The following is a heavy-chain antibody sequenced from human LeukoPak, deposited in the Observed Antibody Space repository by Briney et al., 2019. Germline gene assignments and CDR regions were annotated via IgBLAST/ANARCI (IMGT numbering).Heavy chain of an antibody. Sequence: GRSLRLSCAASGFTFSSYAMHWVRQAPGKGLEWVAVISYDGSNKYYADSVKGRFTISRDNSKNTLYLQMNSLRAEDTAVYYCVRTIYDYWGQGTLVTVSS. D-gene: IGHD4/OR15-4a*01. CDR2: ISYDGSNK. CDR1: GFTFSSYA. J-gene: IGHJ4*02. V-gene: IGHV3-30*01. CDR3: VRTIYDY.